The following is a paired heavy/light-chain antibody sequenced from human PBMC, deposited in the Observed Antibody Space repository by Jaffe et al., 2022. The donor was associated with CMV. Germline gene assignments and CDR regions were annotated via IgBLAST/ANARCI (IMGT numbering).Heavy chain of an antibody. D-gene: IGHD5-12*01. CDR1: GFTFSNYL. J-gene: IGHJ4*02. V-gene: IGHV3-64D*06. CDR3: VNLWDSGEFDY. CDR2: ISSNGFNT. Sequence: EVQLVESGGGLVQPGGSLRLSCSASGFTFSNYLMHWVRQAPGKRLEFVSAISSNGFNTFYADSVKGRFSISRDNSKNTLYLQMSGLRAEDTGVYYCVNLWDSGEFDYWGQGTLVTVSS.
Light chain of an antibody. CDR1: QSVSSY. CDR3: LQRSDWPLLT. Sequence: EIVLTQSPITLSLSPGERATLSCRASQSVSSYLAWYQQVPGQTPRLLIYDASKRATGIPARFSGSGSGTDFTLTISSLEAEDFAVYFCLQRSDWPLLTFGGGTKVEIK. CDR2: DAS. J-gene: IGKJ4*01. V-gene: IGKV3-11*01.